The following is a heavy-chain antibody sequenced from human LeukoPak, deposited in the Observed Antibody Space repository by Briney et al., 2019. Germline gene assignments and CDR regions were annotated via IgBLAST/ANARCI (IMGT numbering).Heavy chain of an antibody. CDR1: GGSFSGYQ. CDR2: VNHSGST. CDR3: ARGGNIWSGLSGRNWFDP. J-gene: IGHJ5*02. Sequence: RTSETLSLTCAVYGGSFSGYQWSWIRQPPGKGLEWIGEVNHSGSTNYIPSLKSRVSISVDTSKNQFSLKPSSVTAADTAVYYCARGGNIWSGLSGRNWFDPWGQGTLVTVSS. V-gene: IGHV4-34*01. D-gene: IGHD3-3*01.